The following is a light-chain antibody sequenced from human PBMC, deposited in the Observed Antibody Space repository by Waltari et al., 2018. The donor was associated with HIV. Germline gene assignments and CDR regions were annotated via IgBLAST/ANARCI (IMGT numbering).Light chain of an antibody. CDR3: AAWDDSLSAWV. J-gene: IGLJ3*02. Sequence: QSVMTQPPSASGTPGQRVTISCSGSSSNIGRNFVYWYQQLPGTAPKLLIYRNNLRPSGVPDRFSGSKSGTSASLAIGGLRSEDEADYYCAAWDDSLSAWVFGGGTKLTVL. CDR2: RNN. V-gene: IGLV1-47*01. CDR1: SSNIGRNF.